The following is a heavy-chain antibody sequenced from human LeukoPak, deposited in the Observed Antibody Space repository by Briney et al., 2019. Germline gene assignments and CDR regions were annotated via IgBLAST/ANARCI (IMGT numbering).Heavy chain of an antibody. Sequence: PGRSLRLSCAASGFTFSSYAMHWVRQAPGKGLEWVAVISYDGSNKYYADSVKGRFTISRDNSKNTLYLQMNSLRAEDTAVYYCAKEAKSSDYYYYGMDVWGQGTTVTVSS. CDR1: GFTFSSYA. CDR2: ISYDGSNK. J-gene: IGHJ6*02. CDR3: AKEAKSSDYYYYGMDV. V-gene: IGHV3-30*04.